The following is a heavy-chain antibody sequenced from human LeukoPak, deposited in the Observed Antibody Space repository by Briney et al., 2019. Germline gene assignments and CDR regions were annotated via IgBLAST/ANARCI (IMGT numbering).Heavy chain of an antibody. CDR3: AKDHLWSGNYEYFQH. Sequence: GGSLRLSCAASGFTFSSYAMSWVRQAPGKGLEWVSAISGSGGSTYYADSVKGRFTISRDNSNNTLYLQMNSLRAEDTAVYYCAKDHLWSGNYEYFQHWGQGTLVTVSS. D-gene: IGHD3-3*02. CDR1: GFTFSSYA. J-gene: IGHJ1*01. CDR2: ISGSGGST. V-gene: IGHV3-23*01.